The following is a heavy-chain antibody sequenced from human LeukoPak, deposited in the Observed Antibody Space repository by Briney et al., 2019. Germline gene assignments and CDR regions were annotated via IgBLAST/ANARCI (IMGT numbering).Heavy chain of an antibody. J-gene: IGHJ4*02. D-gene: IGHD3-16*01. V-gene: IGHV4-39*07. CDR3: ARTRIGGLGYYFDY. CDR2: IYYSGST. CDR1: GGSISSSSYY. Sequence: PSETLSRTCTVSGGSISSSSYYWGWIRQPPGKGLEWIGSIYYSGSTYDNPSLKSRVSISVDTSKNQFSLKLSSVTAADTAVYYCARTRIGGLGYYFDYWGKGTLVTVSS.